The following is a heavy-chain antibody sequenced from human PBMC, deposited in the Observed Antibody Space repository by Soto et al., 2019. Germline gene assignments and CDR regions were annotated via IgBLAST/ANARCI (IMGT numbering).Heavy chain of an antibody. J-gene: IGHJ4*02. Sequence: GGSLRLSCAASGFTFSSYAMSWVRQAPGKGLEWVSAISGSGGSTYYADSVKGRFTISRDKSKNTLYLQMNSLRAEDTAVYYCAKHLSSGWYYFDDWGQGTLVTVSS. V-gene: IGHV3-23*01. D-gene: IGHD6-19*01. CDR3: AKHLSSGWYYFDD. CDR1: GFTFSSYA. CDR2: ISGSGGST.